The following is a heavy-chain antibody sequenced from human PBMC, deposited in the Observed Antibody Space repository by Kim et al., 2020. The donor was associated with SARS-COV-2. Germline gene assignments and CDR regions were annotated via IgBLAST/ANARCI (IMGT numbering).Heavy chain of an antibody. CDR2: IYYSGST. D-gene: IGHD1-26*01. CDR3: ARQHSVKGAGFFDY. V-gene: IGHV4-39*01. CDR1: GGSISSSSYY. Sequence: SATLSLTCTVSGGSISSSSYYWGWIRQPPGKGLEWIGSIYYSGSTYYNPSLKSRVTISVDTSKNQFSLKLSSVTAADTAVYYCARQHSVKGAGFFDYWGQGTLVTVSS. J-gene: IGHJ4*02.